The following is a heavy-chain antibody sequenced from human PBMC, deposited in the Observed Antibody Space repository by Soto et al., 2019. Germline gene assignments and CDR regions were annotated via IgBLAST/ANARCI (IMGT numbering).Heavy chain of an antibody. D-gene: IGHD6-13*01. Sequence: GGSLRLSCAASGFTFSIYAMSWVRQAPGKGLEWVSAISGSGGTPYYADSVKGRFTISRDNSKNTLYLQMNSLRDEDTAVYYCPKDISRSWDYYSYYYRMDVWGQGTTVTVSS. J-gene: IGHJ6*02. CDR3: PKDISRSWDYYSYYYRMDV. CDR1: GFTFSIYA. V-gene: IGHV3-23*01. CDR2: ISGSGGTP.